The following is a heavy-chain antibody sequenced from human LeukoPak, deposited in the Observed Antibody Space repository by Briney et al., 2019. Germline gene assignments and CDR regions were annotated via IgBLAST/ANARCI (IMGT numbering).Heavy chain of an antibody. Sequence: SETLFLTCTVSGGSFSSYYWSWIRQPPGKGLEWIGYIYYSGSTNYNPSLKSRVTISVDASKNQFSLQLSSVTAADTAVYYCARVVSIGVLAATNRWFDYCTVVWGQGTTVTVSS. J-gene: IGHJ6*02. CDR3: ARVVSIGVLAATNRWFDYCTVV. CDR2: IYYSGST. D-gene: IGHD2-15*01. V-gene: IGHV4-59*01. CDR1: GGSFSSYY.